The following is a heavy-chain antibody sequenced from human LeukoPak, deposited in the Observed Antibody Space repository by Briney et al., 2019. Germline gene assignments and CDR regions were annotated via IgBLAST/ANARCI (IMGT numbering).Heavy chain of an antibody. CDR2: INPAGGST. Sequence: GASVKVSCKASGYTXTDYYIHWVRQAPGQGLEWMGIINPAGGSTGYAQKFQGRVTMTRDTSTSTVYMELSSLRSEDTAVYYCARYNGDLTGGFDNWGQGTLVTVSS. J-gene: IGHJ4*02. CDR3: ARYNGDLTGGFDN. V-gene: IGHV1-46*01. CDR1: GYTXTDYY. D-gene: IGHD4-17*01.